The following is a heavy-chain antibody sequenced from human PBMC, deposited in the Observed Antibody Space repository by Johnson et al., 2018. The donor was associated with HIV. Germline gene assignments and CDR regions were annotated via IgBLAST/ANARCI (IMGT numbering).Heavy chain of an antibody. CDR2: IGTAGDT. V-gene: IGHV3-13*01. D-gene: IGHD6-13*01. J-gene: IGHJ3*02. Sequence: VQLVESGGGLVQPGGSLRLSCAASGFTFSSYDMHWVRQATGKGLEWVSAIGTAGDTYYPGSVKGRFTISRENAKNSLSLQMNSLRAGDTAVYYCARSLSSSWYEGAFDIWGQGTMVTVSS. CDR3: ARSLSSSWYEGAFDI. CDR1: GFTFSSYD.